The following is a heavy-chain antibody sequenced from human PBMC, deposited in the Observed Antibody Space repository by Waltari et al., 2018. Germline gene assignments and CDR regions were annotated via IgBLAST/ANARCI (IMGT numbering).Heavy chain of an antibody. D-gene: IGHD4-17*01. Sequence: EVQLVESGGGLVKPGGSLRLSCAGPGFTFSSYSLNWVRQAPGKGLEWVSCISTSTKYIRYADAVKGRFTISRDNAKNSLYLQMNNLRAEDTAVYYCAPTAVTYDYWGQGILVTVSS. CDR2: ISTSTKYI. CDR3: APTAVTYDY. J-gene: IGHJ4*02. CDR1: GFTFSSYS. V-gene: IGHV3-21*01.